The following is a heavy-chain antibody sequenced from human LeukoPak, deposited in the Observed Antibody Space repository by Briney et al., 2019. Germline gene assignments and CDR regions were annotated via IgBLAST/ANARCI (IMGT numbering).Heavy chain of an antibody. Sequence: SETLSLTCTVSGVSISSYYWSWIRQPPGKGLEWIGYIYYSGSTNYNPSLKSRVTISVDTSKNQFSLRLSSVTAADTAVYYCARADTSGPYYYYGMDVWGQGTTVIVSS. D-gene: IGHD3-22*01. V-gene: IGHV4-59*01. J-gene: IGHJ6*02. CDR1: GVSISSYY. CDR3: ARADTSGPYYYYGMDV. CDR2: IYYSGST.